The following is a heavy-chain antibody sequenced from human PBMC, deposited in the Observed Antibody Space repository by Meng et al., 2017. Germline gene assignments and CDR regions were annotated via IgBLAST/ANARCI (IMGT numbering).Heavy chain of an antibody. Sequence: ASVKVSCKASGYTFTSYAMNWVRRAPGQGLEWMGWINTNTGNPTYAQGFTGRFVFSLDASVSTAYLQISSLKAEDTAVYYCSSNIGYCSGGSCPSVLTWGQGTLVTVSS. J-gene: IGHJ5*02. CDR1: GYTFTSYA. CDR2: INTNTGNP. V-gene: IGHV7-4-1*02. D-gene: IGHD2-15*01. CDR3: SSNIGYCSGGSCPSVLT.